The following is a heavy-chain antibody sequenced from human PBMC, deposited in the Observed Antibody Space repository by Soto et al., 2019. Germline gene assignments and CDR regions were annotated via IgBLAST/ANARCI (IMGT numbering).Heavy chain of an antibody. V-gene: IGHV3-30*18. J-gene: IGHJ6*02. CDR1: GFTFSSYG. CDR2: ISYDGSNK. CDR3: AKEWLIAAARYYYGMDV. Sequence: QVQLVESGGGVVQPGRSLRLSCAASGFTFSSYGMHWVRQAPGKGLEWVAVISYDGSNKYYADSVKGRFTISRDNSKNTLYLQMNSLRAEDTAVYYCAKEWLIAAARYYYGMDVWGQGTTVTVSS. D-gene: IGHD6-13*01.